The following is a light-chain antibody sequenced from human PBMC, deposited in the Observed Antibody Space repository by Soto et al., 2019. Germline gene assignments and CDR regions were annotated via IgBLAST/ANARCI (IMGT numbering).Light chain of an antibody. J-gene: IGLJ1*01. CDR3: SSYASRGTLV. V-gene: IGLV2-14*01. CDR1: RSDVGAYNY. Sequence: QSVLTQPASVSGSPGQSVTISCTGTRSDVGAYNYVSWYQQQPDKAPKLILYEVSYRPSGVSDRFSGSKSGNTASLTISGLQAEDEADFYCSSYASRGTLVFGTGTKLTVL. CDR2: EVS.